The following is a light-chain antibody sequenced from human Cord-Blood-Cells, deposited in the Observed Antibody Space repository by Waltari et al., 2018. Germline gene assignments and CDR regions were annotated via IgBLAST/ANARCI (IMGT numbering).Light chain of an antibody. CDR3: QQSYSTPYT. CDR1: QSISSY. V-gene: IGKV1-39*01. CDR2: AAS. Sequence: DIQMTQSPSSLSVSVGDRVTITCRASQSISSYLNWYQQKPGKAPKLPIYAASSLQSGVPSRFSGSGSGTDFTLTISSLQPEDFATYYCQQSYSTPYTFGQGTKLEIK. J-gene: IGKJ2*01.